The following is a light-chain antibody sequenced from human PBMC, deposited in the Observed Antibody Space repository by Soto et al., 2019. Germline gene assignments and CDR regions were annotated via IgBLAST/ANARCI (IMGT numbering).Light chain of an antibody. CDR1: SSNIGSNY. Sequence: QLVLPQPPSASGTPGQRVTISCSGSSSNIGSNYVYWYQQLPGTAPKLLIYRNNQRPSGVPDRFSGSKSGTSASLAISGLRSEDEADYYCAAWDDSLSGFVVFGGGTKLTVL. V-gene: IGLV1-47*01. J-gene: IGLJ2*01. CDR2: RNN. CDR3: AAWDDSLSGFVV.